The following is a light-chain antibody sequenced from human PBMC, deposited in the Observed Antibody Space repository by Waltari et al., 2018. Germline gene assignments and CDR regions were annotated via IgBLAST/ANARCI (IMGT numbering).Light chain of an antibody. V-gene: IGLV2-14*01. CDR3: ASYLPDGIVV. CDR2: DGT. Sequence: SALTQPASVSDSPGRTVTLSCTKSTSDGDTFDSVSWYQHHPGQAPQLLIFDGTNRPPGVSVRFSATESPNTASLTISDLQAEDEAHYYCASYLPDGIVVFGGGTRLNVL. CDR1: TSDGDTFDS. J-gene: IGLJ2*01.